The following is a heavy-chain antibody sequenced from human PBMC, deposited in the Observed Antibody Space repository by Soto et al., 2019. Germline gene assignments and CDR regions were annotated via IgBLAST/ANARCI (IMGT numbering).Heavy chain of an antibody. CDR2: IYYSGST. Sequence: PSETLSLTCTVSGGSISSYYWSWIRQPPGKGLEWIGYIYYSGSTNYNPSLKSRVTISVDTSKNQFSLKLSSVTAADTAVYYCARSGWLQFTSWGQGTLVTVSS. J-gene: IGHJ5*02. V-gene: IGHV4-59*01. CDR1: GGSISSYY. CDR3: ARSGWLQFTS. D-gene: IGHD5-12*01.